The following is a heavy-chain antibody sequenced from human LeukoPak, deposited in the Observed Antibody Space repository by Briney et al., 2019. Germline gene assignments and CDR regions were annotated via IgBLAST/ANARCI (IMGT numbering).Heavy chain of an antibody. V-gene: IGHV3-21*01. CDR2: ISSSSSYI. Sequence: GGSLRLSCAASGFTFSSYRMTWVRQAPGKGLEWVSSISSSSSYIYYADSVKGRFTISRDNAKNSLYLQMNSLRAEDTAVYYCARVFSVVTHNFDYWGQGTLVTVSS. CDR3: ARVFSVVTHNFDY. D-gene: IGHD2-15*01. CDR1: GFTFSSYR. J-gene: IGHJ4*02.